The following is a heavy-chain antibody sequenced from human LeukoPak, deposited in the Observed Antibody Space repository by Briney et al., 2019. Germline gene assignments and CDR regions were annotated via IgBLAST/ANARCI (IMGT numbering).Heavy chain of an antibody. CDR1: GFTFSSNA. J-gene: IGHJ4*02. CDR2: ISGSGGSP. CDR3: AKDRVYGDRLDY. Sequence: GGSLRLSCAASGFTFSSNAMSWVRQAPGKGPEWVSAISGSGGSPYYADSVKGRFTISRDNSKNTLYLQMNSLRAEDTAVYYCAKDRVYGDRLDYWGQGTLVTVSS. V-gene: IGHV3-23*01. D-gene: IGHD4/OR15-4a*01.